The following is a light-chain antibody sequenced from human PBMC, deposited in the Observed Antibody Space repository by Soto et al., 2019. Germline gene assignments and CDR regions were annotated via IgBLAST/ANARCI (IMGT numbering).Light chain of an antibody. V-gene: IGKV3-20*01. CDR1: QSVSSSY. J-gene: IGKJ1*01. Sequence: EIVLTQSPGTLSLSPGERATLSCRASQSVSSSYLAWYQQKPGQAPWLLIYGASSRATGIPDRFSGSGSGTGFTLTISRLEPEDFAVYYCQQYGRTFGQGTKVEIK. CDR3: QQYGRT. CDR2: GAS.